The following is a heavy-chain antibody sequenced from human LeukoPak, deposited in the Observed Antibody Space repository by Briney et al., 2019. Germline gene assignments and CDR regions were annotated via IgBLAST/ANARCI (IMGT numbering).Heavy chain of an antibody. D-gene: IGHD3-22*01. CDR3: ARDEDYYDSSGHLFGGDY. V-gene: IGHV3-21*01. Sequence: GGSLRLSCAASGFIFSSYGMHWVRQAPGKGLEWVSSISSSSSYIYYADSVKGRFTISRDNAKNSLYLQMNSLRAEDTAVYYCARDEDYYDSSGHLFGGDYWGQGTLVTVSS. J-gene: IGHJ4*02. CDR2: ISSSSSYI. CDR1: GFIFSSYG.